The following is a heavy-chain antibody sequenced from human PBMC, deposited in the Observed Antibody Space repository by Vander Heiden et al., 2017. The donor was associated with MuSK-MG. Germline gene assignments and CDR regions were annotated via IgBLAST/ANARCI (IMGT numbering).Heavy chain of an antibody. J-gene: IGHJ4*02. CDR2: ISGSGDST. CDR1: GFTFSNYA. D-gene: IGHD3-22*01. V-gene: IGHV3-23*01. CDR3: AKSDCDSCGCKLLNG. Sequence: EVQLLESGGGLVQPGGSLRLSCAASGFTFSNYAMSWVRQAPGKGLEWVSRISGSGDSTYYADSVKGRFTISRDNSKNTLYLQTNSLRAEDTAVFYCAKSDCDSCGCKLLNGWGQGALVTVSS.